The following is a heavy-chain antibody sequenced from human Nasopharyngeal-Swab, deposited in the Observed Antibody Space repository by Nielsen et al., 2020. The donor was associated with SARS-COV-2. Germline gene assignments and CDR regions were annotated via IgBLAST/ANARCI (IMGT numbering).Heavy chain of an antibody. Sequence: GESLKISCAASGFTFSTYTMYWVRQAPGKGLEWVATISSDGSDKYYADSVKGRFTISRDNSKNTAYLQMNSLRAEDSAVYYCAKNLFSSSDYYWGQGTLVTVSS. D-gene: IGHD3-22*01. J-gene: IGHJ4*02. CDR1: GFTFSTYT. CDR2: ISSDGSDK. CDR3: AKNLFSSSDYY. V-gene: IGHV3-30*04.